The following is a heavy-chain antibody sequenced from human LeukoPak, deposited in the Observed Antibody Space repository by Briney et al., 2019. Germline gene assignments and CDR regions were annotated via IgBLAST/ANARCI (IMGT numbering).Heavy chain of an antibody. CDR3: TTPYSDNSWYDWFGP. CDR1: GFTFSGSS. V-gene: IGHV3-73*01. Sequence: GGSLRLSCAASGFTFSGSSIHWVRQASGKGLEWVGLIRTKANSYATAYAASVTGRFTISRDDSKSTSYLQMNSLKTEDTALYFCTTPYSDNSWYDWFGPWGQGTLVTVSS. J-gene: IGHJ5*02. CDR2: IRTKANSYAT. D-gene: IGHD6-13*01.